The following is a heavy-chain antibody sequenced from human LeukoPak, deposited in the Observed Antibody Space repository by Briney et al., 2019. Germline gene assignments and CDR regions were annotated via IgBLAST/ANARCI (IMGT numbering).Heavy chain of an antibody. CDR3: ARDGEYSGYDLGYFDY. D-gene: IGHD5-12*01. CDR2: ISAYNGNT. Sequence: ASVKVSCKSSGYTFTSYGISWVRQAPGQGLEWMGWISAYNGNTNYAQKLHGRVTMTTDTSTSTAYMELRSLRADDTAVYYCARDGEYSGYDLGYFDYWGQGTLVTVSS. J-gene: IGHJ4*02. CDR1: GYTFTSYG. V-gene: IGHV1-18*04.